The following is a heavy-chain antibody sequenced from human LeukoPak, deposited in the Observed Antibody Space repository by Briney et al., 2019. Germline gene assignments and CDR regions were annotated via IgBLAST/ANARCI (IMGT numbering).Heavy chain of an antibody. Sequence: GASVKVSCKASGYTFTSYYMHWVRQAPGQGLEWMGIINPSGGSTSYAQKFQGRVTITADESTSTAYMELSSLRSEDTAVYYCARGGYYDSSGYYDNQRSNFDYWGQGTLVTVSS. CDR1: GYTFTSYY. CDR3: ARGGYYDSSGYYDNQRSNFDY. V-gene: IGHV1-46*01. CDR2: INPSGGST. J-gene: IGHJ4*02. D-gene: IGHD3-22*01.